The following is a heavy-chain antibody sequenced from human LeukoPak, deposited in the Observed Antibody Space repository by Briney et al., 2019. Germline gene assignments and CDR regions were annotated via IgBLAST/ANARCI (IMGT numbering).Heavy chain of an antibody. CDR2: IYYSGST. D-gene: IGHD2-21*02. Sequence: KSSETLSLTCTVSGGSISSSSYSWGWIRQPPGKGLEWIGSIYYSGSTYYNPSLKSRVTISADTSKNQFSLKLTSVTAADTAVYYCAGECGGDCPVDAFHIWGQGTVVTVSS. J-gene: IGHJ3*02. V-gene: IGHV4-39*01. CDR3: AGECGGDCPVDAFHI. CDR1: GGSISSSSYS.